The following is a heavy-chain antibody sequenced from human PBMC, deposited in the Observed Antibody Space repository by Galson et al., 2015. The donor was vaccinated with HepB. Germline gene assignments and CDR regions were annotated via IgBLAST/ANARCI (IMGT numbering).Heavy chain of an antibody. CDR3: ARDGYYDDAFDI. Sequence: SLRLSCAASGFTFSDYYMSWIRQAPGKGLEWVSYISSSGSTIYYADSVKGRFTISRDNAKNSLYLQMNSLRAEDTAVYHCARDGYYDDAFDIWGQGTMVTVSS. J-gene: IGHJ3*02. CDR2: ISSSGSTI. V-gene: IGHV3-11*01. D-gene: IGHD3-22*01. CDR1: GFTFSDYY.